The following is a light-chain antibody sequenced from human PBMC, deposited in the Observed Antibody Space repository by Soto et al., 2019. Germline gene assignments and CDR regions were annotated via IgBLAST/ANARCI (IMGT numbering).Light chain of an antibody. V-gene: IGKV3-11*01. CDR3: QQRSFS. CDR2: DAS. CDR1: QSVSSY. Sequence: EIVLTQSPATLSLSPGERATLSCRASQSVSSYLAWYQQKPGQAPRLLIYDASNRATGIPARFSRSGSGTDFTLTISSLEPEDFAVYYCQQRSFSCGGGTKVEIK. J-gene: IGKJ4*01.